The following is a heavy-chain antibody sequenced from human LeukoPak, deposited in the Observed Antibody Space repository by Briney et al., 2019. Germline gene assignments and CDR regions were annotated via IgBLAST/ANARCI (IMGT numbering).Heavy chain of an antibody. Sequence: GASVKVSCKASGYTFTGCYMHWVRQAPGQGLEWMGWINPNSGGTNYAQKFQGRVTMTRDTSISTAYMELSRLRSDDTAVYYCARVKVRPSYDFSWRYFDYWGQGTLVTVSS. CDR2: INPNSGGT. CDR3: ARVKVRPSYDFSWRYFDY. J-gene: IGHJ4*02. CDR1: GYTFTGCY. V-gene: IGHV1-2*02. D-gene: IGHD3-3*01.